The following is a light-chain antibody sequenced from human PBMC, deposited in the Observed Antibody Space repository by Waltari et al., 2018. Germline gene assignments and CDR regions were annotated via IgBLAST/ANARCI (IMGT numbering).Light chain of an antibody. CDR3: QQGNDFPLT. J-gene: IGKJ4*01. V-gene: IGKV1-12*01. CDR1: QDISRW. CDR2: DAS. Sequence: DIQMTQSPSSVSASVGDRVTITCRASQDISRWLGWYQQKPGKAPKFLIYDASTLQSGDPSRFGGSGSGREFTLTISSLQPEDFSTYYCQQGNDFPLTFGGGTKVEMK.